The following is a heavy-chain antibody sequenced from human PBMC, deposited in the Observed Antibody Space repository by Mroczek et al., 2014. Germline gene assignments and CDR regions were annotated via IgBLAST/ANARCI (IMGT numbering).Heavy chain of an antibody. CDR2: IYYSGST. CDR1: GGSISSYY. CDR3: ARAEGVATGSYYYYYMDV. V-gene: IGHV4-59*01. J-gene: IGHJ6*03. Sequence: KESGPGLVKPSETLSLTCTVSGGSISSYYWSWIRQPPGKGLEWIGYIYYSGSTNYNPSLKSRVTISVDTSKNQFSLKLSSVTAADTAVYYCARAEGVATGSYYYYYMDVWGKGTTVTVSS. D-gene: IGHD5-12*01.